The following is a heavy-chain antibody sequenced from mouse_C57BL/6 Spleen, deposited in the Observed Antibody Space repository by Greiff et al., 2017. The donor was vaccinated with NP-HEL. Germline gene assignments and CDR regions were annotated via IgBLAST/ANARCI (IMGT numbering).Heavy chain of an antibody. J-gene: IGHJ2*01. V-gene: IGHV3-6*01. CDR3: AREELRFDY. D-gene: IGHD1-1*01. Sequence: ESGPGLVKPSQSLSLTCSVTGYSITSGYYWNWIRQFPGNKLEWMGYISYDGSNNYNPSLKNRISITRDTSKNQFFLKLNSVTTEDTATYYCAREELRFDYWGQGTTLTVSS. CDR1: GYSITSGYY. CDR2: ISYDGSN.